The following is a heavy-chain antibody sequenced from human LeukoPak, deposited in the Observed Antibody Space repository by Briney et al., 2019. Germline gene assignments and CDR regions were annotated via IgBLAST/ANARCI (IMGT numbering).Heavy chain of an antibody. Sequence: SETLSLTCTVSGGSISSSSYYWGWIRQPPGKGLEWIGSIYYSGSTYYNPSLKSRVTISVDTSKNQFSLKLSSVTAADTAVYYCARFAPTTVVRGYFDYWGQGTLVTVSS. CDR1: GGSISSSSYY. D-gene: IGHD4-23*01. CDR2: IYYSGST. CDR3: ARFAPTTVVRGYFDY. V-gene: IGHV4-39*07. J-gene: IGHJ4*02.